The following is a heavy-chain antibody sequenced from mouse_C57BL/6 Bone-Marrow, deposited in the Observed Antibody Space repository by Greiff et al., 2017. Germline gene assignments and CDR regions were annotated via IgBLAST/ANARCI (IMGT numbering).Heavy chain of an antibody. D-gene: IGHD3-3*01. CDR1: GFSFNTYA. V-gene: IGHV10-1*01. CDR2: IRSKSNNYAT. J-gene: IGHJ3*01. CDR3: VRQRGQGGY. Sequence: EVHLVQSGGGLVRPKASLKLSCAASGFSFNTYAMNWVRQTPGKGLEWVARIRSKSNNYATYYADSVKDRFTISRDDSESILYLQMNNLKTEDTAMYYCVRQRGQGGYWGQGTLVTVSA.